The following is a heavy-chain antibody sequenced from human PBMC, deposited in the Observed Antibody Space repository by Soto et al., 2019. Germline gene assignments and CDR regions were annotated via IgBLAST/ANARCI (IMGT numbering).Heavy chain of an antibody. D-gene: IGHD6-13*01. Sequence: PEETVSLTCAVSGDSINNSHWWSWVRQTPGKGLEWIGETYHSGTTNYNPSLKTRVTISIDKSKNQFSLKMNSVTAADTAVYYCAREVNSSPARGPNWFDPWGQGTLVTVSS. CDR1: GDSINNSHW. J-gene: IGHJ5*02. CDR2: TYHSGTT. CDR3: AREVNSSPARGPNWFDP. V-gene: IGHV4-4*02.